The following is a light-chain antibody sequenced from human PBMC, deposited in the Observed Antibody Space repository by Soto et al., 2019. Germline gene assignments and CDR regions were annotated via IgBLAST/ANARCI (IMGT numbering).Light chain of an antibody. CDR3: AAWDDSLNGPV. CDR1: SSNIGNNY. Sequence: QSVLTQPPSVSAAPGQKVTISCSGSSSNIGNNYVSWYQQLPETAPKLLIYDNNKRPSGIPDRFSGSKSGTSASLAISGLQSEDEADYYCAAWDDSLNGPVFGGGTQLTVL. CDR2: DNN. V-gene: IGLV1-51*01. J-gene: IGLJ2*01.